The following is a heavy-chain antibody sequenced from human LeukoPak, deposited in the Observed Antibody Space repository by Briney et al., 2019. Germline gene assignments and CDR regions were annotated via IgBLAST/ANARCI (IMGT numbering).Heavy chain of an antibody. Sequence: PGGSLRLSCAASGFTFRTYSIHWVRQAPGKGLEWVAFIRYDGSNKYYADSVKGRFTISRDNSKNTLYLQMNSLRAEDTAVYYCAKPTVTTKGYFDYWGQGTLVTVSS. CDR1: GFTFRTYS. CDR3: AKPTVTTKGYFDY. J-gene: IGHJ4*02. CDR2: IRYDGSNK. D-gene: IGHD4-17*01. V-gene: IGHV3-30*02.